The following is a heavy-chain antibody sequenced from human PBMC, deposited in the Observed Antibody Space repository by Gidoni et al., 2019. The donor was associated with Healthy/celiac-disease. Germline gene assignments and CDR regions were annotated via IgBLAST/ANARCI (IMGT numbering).Heavy chain of an antibody. CDR2: IDPSDSYP. CDR1: GYSVTSYW. Sequence: EVQLVQSGAEVKKPGESLRISCKGSGYSVTSYWISWVRQMPGKGLEWMGRIDPSDSYPNYSPSFQGHVTISADKSIITAYLQWSSLKASDTAMYYCARHGTGVGDQLLLNNWFDPWGQGTLVTVSS. J-gene: IGHJ5*02. D-gene: IGHD2-2*01. V-gene: IGHV5-10-1*03. CDR3: ARHGTGVGDQLLLNNWFDP.